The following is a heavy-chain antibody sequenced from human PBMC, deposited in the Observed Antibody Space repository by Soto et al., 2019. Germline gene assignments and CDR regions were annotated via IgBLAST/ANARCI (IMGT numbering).Heavy chain of an antibody. Sequence: QVQLVQSAAEVKKPGASVKVSCKASGYTFIRYGITSVRQAPGQGLEWMGRISPYNAYTIDAQKIQVRVTMTTDTTTRTVYMELRGLKSDDTAVYYCARGGYYDNSWGKLSHYGLDVWGEGTSVTVSS. CDR2: ISPYNAYT. CDR3: ARGGYYDNSWGKLSHYGLDV. V-gene: IGHV1-18*01. CDR1: GYTFIRYG. J-gene: IGHJ6*02. D-gene: IGHD3-16*01.